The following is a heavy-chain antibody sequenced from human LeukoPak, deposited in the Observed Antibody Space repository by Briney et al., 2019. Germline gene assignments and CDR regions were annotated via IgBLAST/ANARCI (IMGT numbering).Heavy chain of an antibody. CDR2: ISYDGSDK. CDR3: ARYDY. CDR1: GFTFSDYA. J-gene: IGHJ4*02. Sequence: PGGSLRLSCAASGFTFSDYAIHWVRQARDKGLEWVAFISYDGSDKYYADSVKGRFTISRDNSKNTLYLQMNSLRVEDTALYYCARYDYWGQGTLVTVSS. V-gene: IGHV3-30-3*01.